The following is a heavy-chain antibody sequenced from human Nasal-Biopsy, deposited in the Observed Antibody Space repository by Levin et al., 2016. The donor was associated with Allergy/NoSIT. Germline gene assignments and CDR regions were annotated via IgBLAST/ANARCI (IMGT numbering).Heavy chain of an antibody. J-gene: IGHJ4*02. V-gene: IGHV3-30*18. Sequence: GESLKISCAASGFTFSDHGMQWVRQAPGKGLEWVAVVSSNGNTKIYSDSVRGRFTISRDNSKDTLYVEMNSLRPEDTAVYYCAKESHNRGYGAYFDYWGQGALVAVSS. CDR3: AKESHNRGYGAYFDY. CDR1: GFTFSDHG. D-gene: IGHD5-12*01. CDR2: VSSNGNTK.